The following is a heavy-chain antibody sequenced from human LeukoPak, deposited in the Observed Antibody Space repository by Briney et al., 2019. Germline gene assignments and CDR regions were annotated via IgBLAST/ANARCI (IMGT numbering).Heavy chain of an antibody. CDR3: TNGHCTGGLCHRYFDY. D-gene: IGHD2-8*02. J-gene: IGHJ4*02. V-gene: IGHV3-23*01. CDR1: GFTFSNYA. Sequence: GGSLRLSCAASGFTFSNYAVRWVRQAPGKGLEWVSSIGGGGSTTYYADSVKGRFTISRANSKNTLYLQMNGLRAEDTAVYYCTNGHCTGGLCHRYFDYWGQGALVTVSS. CDR2: IGGGGSTT.